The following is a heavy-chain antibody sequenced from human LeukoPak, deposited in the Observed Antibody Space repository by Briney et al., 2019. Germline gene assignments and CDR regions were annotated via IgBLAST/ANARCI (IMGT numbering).Heavy chain of an antibody. Sequence: SETLSLTCTVSGVSISSYYWSWIRQPPGKGLEWIGYIYYSGSTNYNPSLKSRVTISVDTSKNQFSLKLSSVTAADTAVYYCARQGSVYGLGDYWGQGTLVTVSS. CDR3: ARQGSVYGLGDY. V-gene: IGHV4-59*08. J-gene: IGHJ4*02. CDR2: IYYSGST. CDR1: GVSISSYY. D-gene: IGHD2-8*01.